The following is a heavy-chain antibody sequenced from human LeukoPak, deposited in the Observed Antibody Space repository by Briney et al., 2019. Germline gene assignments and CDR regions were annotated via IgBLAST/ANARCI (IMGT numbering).Heavy chain of an antibody. CDR1: GFTFSTYD. V-gene: IGHV3-13*01. CDR3: ARQNRNGFDY. CDR2: TGTAGDS. D-gene: IGHD2-8*01. J-gene: IGHJ4*02. Sequence: GGSLRLSCAASGFTFSTYDFHWVRQTTGKGLEWVSATGTAGDSWYSGSVKGRFTISRENAKSSMYLQMNSLRVGDTAVYYCARQNRNGFDYWGQGTLVTVSS.